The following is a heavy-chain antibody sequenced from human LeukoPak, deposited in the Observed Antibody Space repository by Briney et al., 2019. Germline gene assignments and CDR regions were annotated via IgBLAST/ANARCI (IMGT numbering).Heavy chain of an antibody. Sequence: PSETLSLTCAVYGGSFSGYYWSWIRQPPGKGLEWIGEINHSGSTNYNPSLKSRVTISVDTSKNQLSLKLSSVTAADTAVYYCARTIAAAGTYYFDSWGQGTLVTVSS. CDR3: ARTIAAAGTYYFDS. D-gene: IGHD6-13*01. J-gene: IGHJ4*02. CDR1: GGSFSGYY. CDR2: INHSGST. V-gene: IGHV4-34*01.